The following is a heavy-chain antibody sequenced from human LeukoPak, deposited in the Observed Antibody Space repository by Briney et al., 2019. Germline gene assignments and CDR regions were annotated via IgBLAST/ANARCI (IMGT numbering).Heavy chain of an antibody. CDR1: GGSISSYY. V-gene: IGHV4-59*01. D-gene: IGHD3-22*01. CDR3: ARGTYYYDSSGYWDY. CDR2: IYYSGST. Sequence: SETLSLTCTVSGGSISSYYWSWIRQPPGKGLEWIGYIYYSGSTNYNPSLKSRVTISVDTSKNQFSVKLSSVTAADTAVYYCARGTYYYDSSGYWDYWGQGTLVTVSS. J-gene: IGHJ4*02.